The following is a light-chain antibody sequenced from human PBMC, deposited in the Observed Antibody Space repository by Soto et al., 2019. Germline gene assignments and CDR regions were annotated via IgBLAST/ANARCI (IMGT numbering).Light chain of an antibody. CDR2: GAS. Sequence: EIVMTQSPATLSVSPGERATLSCRASQSVSSSYLAWYQQKPGQAPRLLIYGASSRATGIPDRFSGSGSGTDFNLNISRLEPEDFAVYYCRQYGSSFGGGTKVEIK. CDR1: QSVSSSY. V-gene: IGKV3-20*01. J-gene: IGKJ4*01. CDR3: RQYGSS.